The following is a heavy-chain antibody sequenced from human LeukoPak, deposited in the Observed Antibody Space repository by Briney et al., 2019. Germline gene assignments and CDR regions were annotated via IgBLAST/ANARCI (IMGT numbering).Heavy chain of an antibody. CDR2: TYYRSEWYN. J-gene: IGHJ6*02. Sequence: QTLSLTCAISGDSVSSNSAAWNWIRQSPSRGLEWLGRTYYRSEWYNDYAVSVKSRITINPDTPKNQFSLQLNSVTPEDTAVYYCARVSGGWYEYGMDVWGQGTTVTVSS. CDR3: ARVSGGWYEYGMDV. D-gene: IGHD6-19*01. CDR1: GDSVSSNSAA. V-gene: IGHV6-1*01.